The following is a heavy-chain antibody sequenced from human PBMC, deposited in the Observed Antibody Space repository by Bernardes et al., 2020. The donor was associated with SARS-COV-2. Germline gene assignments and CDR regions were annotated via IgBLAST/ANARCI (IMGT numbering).Heavy chain of an antibody. CDR3: ARDVPPSI. D-gene: IGHD3-10*02. CDR1: GASISNYY. CDR2: IYSSGRT. V-gene: IGHV4-59*01. Sequence: SETLSLTCTVSGASISNYYWTWVRQPPGKGLEWIGYIYSSGRTNYNPSLESRVTISVDTSKSQFSLKLTSVNAADTAIYYCARDVPPSIWGQGTLVTVSS. J-gene: IGHJ4*02.